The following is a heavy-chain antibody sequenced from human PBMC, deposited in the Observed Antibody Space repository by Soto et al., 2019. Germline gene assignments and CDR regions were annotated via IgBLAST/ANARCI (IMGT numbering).Heavy chain of an antibody. V-gene: IGHV4-34*01. CDR1: GGSFSGYY. J-gene: IGHJ4*02. Sequence: QVQLQQWGAGLLKPSETLSLTCAVYGGSFSGYYWSWIRQPPGKGLEWIGEINHSGSTNYNPSLKSRVTISVDTSKNQFSLKLSSVTAADTAVYYCARGKTYSNYVPMYYFDYWGQGTLVTVSS. D-gene: IGHD4-4*01. CDR2: INHSGST. CDR3: ARGKTYSNYVPMYYFDY.